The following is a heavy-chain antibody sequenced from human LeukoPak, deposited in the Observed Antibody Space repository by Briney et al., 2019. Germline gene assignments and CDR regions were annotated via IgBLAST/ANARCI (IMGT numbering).Heavy chain of an antibody. Sequence: GESLKISCKGAGYTFTSSWIAWVRQMPGKGLEWMGIINLGDSDTRYSPSFQGQVTISADKSTSTAYLQWSSLKASDTAIYFCVYCSGGSSSYGMDVWGQGTTVTVSS. J-gene: IGHJ6*02. CDR3: VYCSGGSSSYGMDV. CDR2: INLGDSDT. CDR1: GYTFTSSW. D-gene: IGHD2-15*01. V-gene: IGHV5-51*01.